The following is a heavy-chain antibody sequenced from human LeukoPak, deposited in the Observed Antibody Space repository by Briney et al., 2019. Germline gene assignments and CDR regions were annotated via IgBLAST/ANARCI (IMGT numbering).Heavy chain of an antibody. V-gene: IGHV4-59*08. CDR3: GRHFGGSSGSFYTDY. Sequence: SETLSLTCTVSGDSISNHYWNWIRQPPGKGLEWIGYVFSSGSTDYNPSLKSRDTISLDTSRNLFSLSLTSVTAADTAVYYCGRHFGGSSGSFYTDYWGQGTLVTVSS. D-gene: IGHD3-10*01. J-gene: IGHJ4*02. CDR1: GDSISNHY. CDR2: VFSSGST.